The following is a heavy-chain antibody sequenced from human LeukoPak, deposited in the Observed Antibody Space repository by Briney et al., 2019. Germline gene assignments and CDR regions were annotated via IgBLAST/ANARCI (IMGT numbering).Heavy chain of an antibody. CDR2: ISSSSSYI. Sequence: GGSLRLSCAASGFTFSSYSMNWVRQAPGKGLEWVSSISSSSSYIYYADSVKGRFTISRDNAKNTVYLQMNSLRVEDTSVYYCARDGLVRGSFDIWGQGTLVTVSA. CDR1: GFTFSSYS. D-gene: IGHD3-10*01. V-gene: IGHV3-21*06. CDR3: ARDGLVRGSFDI. J-gene: IGHJ3*02.